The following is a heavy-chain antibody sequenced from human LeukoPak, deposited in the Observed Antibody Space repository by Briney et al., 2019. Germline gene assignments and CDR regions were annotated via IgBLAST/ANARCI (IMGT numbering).Heavy chain of an antibody. CDR2: IGGTNGRT. D-gene: IGHD3-22*01. V-gene: IGHV3-23*01. CDR1: GFTFSSYA. J-gene: IGHJ4*02. Sequence: PGGSLRLSCAASGFTFSSYAVSWVRQAPGKGLEWVSAIGGTNGRTYYADSVKGRFTISRDNSKNTLYLQMNSLRDEDTAVYYCAKHYYDSSGTPRYFDYWGQGTLVTVSS. CDR3: AKHYYDSSGTPRYFDY.